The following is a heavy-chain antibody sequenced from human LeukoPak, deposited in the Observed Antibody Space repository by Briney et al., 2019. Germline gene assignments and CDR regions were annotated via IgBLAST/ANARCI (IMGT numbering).Heavy chain of an antibody. CDR1: GHTFTGYY. J-gene: IGHJ4*02. Sequence: GASVKVSCKASGHTFTGYYTHWVRQAPGQGLEWMGWINPNSGGTKYAQKFQGRVTMTRDTSITTAYMELSRLRSDDTAVYYCARELVATMVDYWGQGTLVTVSS. CDR3: ARELVATMVDY. D-gene: IGHD5-12*01. V-gene: IGHV1-2*02. CDR2: INPNSGGT.